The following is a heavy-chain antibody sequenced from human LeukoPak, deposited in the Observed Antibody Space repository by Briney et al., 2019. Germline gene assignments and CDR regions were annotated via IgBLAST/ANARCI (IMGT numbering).Heavy chain of an antibody. Sequence: SETLSLTCTVSGGSISSYYWSWIRQPPGKGLEWIGSIYYSGSTYYNPSLKSRVTISVDTSKNQFSLKLSSVTAADTAVYYCARHGSSGCLFDPWGQGTLVTVSS. CDR1: GGSISSYY. J-gene: IGHJ5*02. D-gene: IGHD6-19*01. V-gene: IGHV4-59*05. CDR2: IYYSGST. CDR3: ARHGSSGCLFDP.